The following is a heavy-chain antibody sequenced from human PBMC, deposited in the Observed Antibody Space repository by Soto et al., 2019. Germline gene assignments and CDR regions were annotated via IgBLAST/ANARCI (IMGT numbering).Heavy chain of an antibody. CDR2: ISSSSSYI. D-gene: IGHD3-10*01. CDR1: GFTFSSYS. J-gene: IGHJ6*02. Sequence: GGSLRLSCAASGFTFSSYSMNWVRQAPGKGLEWVSSISSSSSYIYYADSVKGRFTISRDNAKNSLYLQMNSLRAEDTAVYYCASFAYYYGSGSSPKYYGMDVWGQGTTVTVSS. V-gene: IGHV3-21*01. CDR3: ASFAYYYGSGSSPKYYGMDV.